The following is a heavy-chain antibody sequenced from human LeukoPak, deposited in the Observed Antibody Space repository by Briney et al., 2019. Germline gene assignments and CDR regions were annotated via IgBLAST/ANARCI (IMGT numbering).Heavy chain of an antibody. D-gene: IGHD1-26*01. Sequence: ASVTVSCTASGYTFTGYYMHWVRQAPGQGLEWMGWINPNTGGTNYAQKFQGRVTMTRDTSISTAYMELSRLRSDDTAMYYCARESLVGAHTPHDYWGQGTLVTVSS. V-gene: IGHV1-2*02. CDR3: ARESLVGAHTPHDY. CDR1: GYTFTGYY. CDR2: INPNTGGT. J-gene: IGHJ4*02.